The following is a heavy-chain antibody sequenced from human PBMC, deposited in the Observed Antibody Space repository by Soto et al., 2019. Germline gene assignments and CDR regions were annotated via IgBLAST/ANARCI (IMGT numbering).Heavy chain of an antibody. CDR2: INHSGST. CDR1: GGSFSGYY. D-gene: IGHD3-16*01. J-gene: IGHJ4*02. CDR3: ARTWGIRPPRYFDY. V-gene: IGHV4-34*01. Sequence: PSETLSLTCAVYGGSFSGYYWSWIRQPPGKGLEWIGEINHSGSTNYNPSLKSRVTISVDTSKNQFSLKLSSVTAADTAVYYCARTWGIRPPRYFDYWGQGTLVTVSS.